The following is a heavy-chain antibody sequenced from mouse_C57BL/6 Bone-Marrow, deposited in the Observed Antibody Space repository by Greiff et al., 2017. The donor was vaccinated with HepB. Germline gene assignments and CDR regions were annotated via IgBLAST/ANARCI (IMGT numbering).Heavy chain of an antibody. Sequence: QVQLQQPGAELVKPGASVKLSCKASGYTFTSYWMHWVKQRPGQGLEWIGMIHPNSGSTNYNEKFKSKATLTVDKSSSTAYMQLSSLTSEDSAVYYFSNYYYGVARYWYFDVWGTGTTVTVSS. J-gene: IGHJ1*03. CDR3: SNYYYGVARYWYFDV. V-gene: IGHV1-64*01. CDR1: GYTFTSYW. CDR2: IHPNSGST. D-gene: IGHD1-1*01.